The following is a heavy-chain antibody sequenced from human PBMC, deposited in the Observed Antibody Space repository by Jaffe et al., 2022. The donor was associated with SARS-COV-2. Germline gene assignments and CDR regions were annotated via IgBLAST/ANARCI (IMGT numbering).Heavy chain of an antibody. V-gene: IGHV3-9*01. CDR1: GFTFDDFG. J-gene: IGHJ4*02. Sequence: EVLLVESGGGLVQPGRSLRLSCAASGFTFDDFGMHWVRQAPGKGLEWVSGISRNSVSIAYADSVKGRFTISRDNAKNSLYLQMNRLRAEDTAFYYCAKELYESGAPFDSWGQGTLVTVSS. D-gene: IGHD3-10*01. CDR3: AKELYESGAPFDS. CDR2: ISRNSVSI.